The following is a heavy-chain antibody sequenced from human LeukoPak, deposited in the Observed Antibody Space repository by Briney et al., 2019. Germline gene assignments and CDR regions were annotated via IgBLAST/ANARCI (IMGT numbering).Heavy chain of an antibody. Sequence: SETLSLTCTVSGGSISSGSYYWSWIRQPAGKGLEWIGRIYTSGSTNYSPSLKSRVTISVDTSKNQFSLKLSSVTAADTAVYYCARFKRAGGWSYFDYWGQGTLVTVSS. V-gene: IGHV4-61*02. CDR2: IYTSGST. J-gene: IGHJ4*02. D-gene: IGHD6-19*01. CDR1: GGSISSGSYY. CDR3: ARFKRAGGWSYFDY.